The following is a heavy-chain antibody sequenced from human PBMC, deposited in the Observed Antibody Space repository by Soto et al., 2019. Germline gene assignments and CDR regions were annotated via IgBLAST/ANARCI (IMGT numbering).Heavy chain of an antibody. J-gene: IGHJ5*02. V-gene: IGHV1-3*01. Sequence: ASVKVSCKASGYTFTSYVMHWVRQAPGQRLAWMGWINAGNGNTKYSQKFQGRVTITRDTSASTAYMELSSLRSEDTAVYYCARTKGHYYDSSGYPNWFDPWGQGTLVTVSS. CDR2: INAGNGNT. CDR3: ARTKGHYYDSSGYPNWFDP. CDR1: GYTFTSYV. D-gene: IGHD3-22*01.